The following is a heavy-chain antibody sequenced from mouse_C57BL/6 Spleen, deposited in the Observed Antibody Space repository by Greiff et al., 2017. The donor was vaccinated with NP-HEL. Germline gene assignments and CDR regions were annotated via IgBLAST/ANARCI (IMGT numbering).Heavy chain of an antibody. V-gene: IGHV5-17*01. J-gene: IGHJ2*01. CDR2: ISSGSSTI. CDR1: GFTFSDYG. D-gene: IGHD2-5*01. CDR3: AREKTYYSNYVGY. Sequence: EVKVVESGGGLVKPGGSLKLSCAASGFTFSDYGMHWVRQAPEKGLEWVAYISSGSSTIYYADTVKGRFTISRDNAKNTLFLQMTSLRSEDTAMYYCAREKTYYSNYVGYWGQGTTLTVSS.